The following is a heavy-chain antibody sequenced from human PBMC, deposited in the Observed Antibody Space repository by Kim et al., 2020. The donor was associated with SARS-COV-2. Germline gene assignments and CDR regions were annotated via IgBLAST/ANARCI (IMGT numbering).Heavy chain of an antibody. J-gene: IGHJ4*02. D-gene: IGHD2-15*01. Sequence: YTSPKKDRFPISRDNSKKPLYLQMNNQGAEDTAVYYCASDIVVVVAATDYWGQGTLVTVSS. V-gene: IGHV3-33*01. CDR3: ASDIVVVVAATDY.